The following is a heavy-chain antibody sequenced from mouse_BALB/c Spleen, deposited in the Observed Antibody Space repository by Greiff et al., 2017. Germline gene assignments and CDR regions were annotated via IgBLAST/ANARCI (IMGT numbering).Heavy chain of an antibody. CDR1: GYTFTSYW. J-gene: IGHJ2*01. V-gene: IGHV1-87*01. Sequence: VQLQESGAELARPGASVKLSCKASGYTFTSYWMQWVKQRPGQGLEWIGAIYPGDGDTRYTQKFKGKATLTADKSSSTAYMQLSSLASEDSAVYYCASSYGNFDYWGQGTTLTVSS. CDR3: ASSYGNFDY. CDR2: IYPGDGDT. D-gene: IGHD1-1*01.